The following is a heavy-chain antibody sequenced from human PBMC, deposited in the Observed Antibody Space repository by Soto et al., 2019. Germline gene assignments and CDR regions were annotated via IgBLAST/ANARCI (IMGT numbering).Heavy chain of an antibody. D-gene: IGHD3-3*01. J-gene: IGHJ5*02. CDR2: ISGSGGST. Sequence: GSLRLSCAAYGFTLSSYAMSWVRQAPWKGLEWVSAISGSGGSTYYADSVKGRFTISRDNSKNTLYLQMNSLRAEDTAVYYCAKDLTIFGVNWFDPWGQGTLVTVSS. CDR1: GFTLSSYA. V-gene: IGHV3-23*01. CDR3: AKDLTIFGVNWFDP.